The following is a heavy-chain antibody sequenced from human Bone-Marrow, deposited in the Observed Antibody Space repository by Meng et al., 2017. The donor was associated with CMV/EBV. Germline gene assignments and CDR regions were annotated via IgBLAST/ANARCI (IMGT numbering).Heavy chain of an antibody. CDR2: ISSSSSYI. Sequence: SCAASGFTFRDHAMDWVRQAPGKGLEWVSSISSSSSYIYYADSVKGRFTISRDNAKNSLYLQMNSLRAEDTAVYYCARVSLSSSGVGWGQGTLVTVSS. CDR3: ARVSLSSSGVG. V-gene: IGHV3-21*01. CDR1: GFTFRDHA. J-gene: IGHJ4*02. D-gene: IGHD6-13*01.